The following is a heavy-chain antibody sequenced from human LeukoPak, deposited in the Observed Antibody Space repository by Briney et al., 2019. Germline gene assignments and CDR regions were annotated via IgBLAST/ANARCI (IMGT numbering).Heavy chain of an antibody. J-gene: IGHJ4*02. CDR2: ISSTSSTM. D-gene: IGHD2-2*01. Sequence: GGSLRLSCAASGFTFSSFSMDWVRQAPGKGLEWLSYISSTSSTMLYTDSVKGRFTISRDNAENSLYLQMHSLRAEDTAVYYCARSRSGYQFDYWGQGTLVTVSS. V-gene: IGHV3-48*01. CDR1: GFTFSSFS. CDR3: ARSRSGYQFDY.